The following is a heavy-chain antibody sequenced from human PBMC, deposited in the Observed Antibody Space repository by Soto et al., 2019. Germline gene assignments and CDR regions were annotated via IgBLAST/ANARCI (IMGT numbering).Heavy chain of an antibody. CDR3: AKDGAVGYYYGMDV. CDR1: GFTFASYA. D-gene: IGHD3-16*01. Sequence: GSLRLSCAASGFTFASYAMSWVRQAPGKGLEWVSAISRSGRSTYYVDSVKGRFTISRDISKNTLYLQMNSLRAEDTAVYYCAKDGAVGYYYGMDVWGQGTTVT. J-gene: IGHJ6*02. CDR2: ISRSGRST. V-gene: IGHV3-23*01.